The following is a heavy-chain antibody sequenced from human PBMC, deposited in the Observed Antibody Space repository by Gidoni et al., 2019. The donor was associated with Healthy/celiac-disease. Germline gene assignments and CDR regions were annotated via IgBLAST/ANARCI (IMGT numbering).Heavy chain of an antibody. D-gene: IGHD6-13*01. Sequence: EVQLLASGGGLVQPGGSLKLSCAALGCTFRGSAMHWVRQASGKGLEWVGRIRSKANSYATAYAASVKGRCTISRDDSKNTAYLQMNSLKTEDTAVYYCTTIAAARDYWGQGTLVTVSS. CDR3: TTIAAARDY. CDR1: GCTFRGSA. CDR2: IRSKANSYAT. J-gene: IGHJ4*02. V-gene: IGHV3-73*02.